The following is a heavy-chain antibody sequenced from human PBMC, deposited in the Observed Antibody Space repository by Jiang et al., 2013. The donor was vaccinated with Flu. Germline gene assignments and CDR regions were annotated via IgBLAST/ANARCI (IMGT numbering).Heavy chain of an antibody. D-gene: IGHD3-10*01. CDR3: ARGIRVRGVDY. CDR2: INHSGST. CDR1: GGSFSGYY. J-gene: IGHJ4*02. V-gene: IGHV4-34*01. Sequence: LLKPSETLSLTCAVYGGSFSGYYWSWIRQPPGKGLEWIGEINHSGSTNYNPSLKSRVTISVDTSKNQFSLKLSSVTAADTAVYYCARGIRVRGVDYWGQGTLVTVSS.